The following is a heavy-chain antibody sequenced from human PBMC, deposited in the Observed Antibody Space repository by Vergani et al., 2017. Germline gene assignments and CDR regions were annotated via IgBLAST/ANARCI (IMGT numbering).Heavy chain of an antibody. CDR2: IYHSGST. V-gene: IGHV4-30-2*01. Sequence: QLQLQESGSGLVKPSQTLSLTCAVSGGSISSGGYSWSWLRQPPGKGLEWIGYIYHSGSTYYNPSLKSRVTISVDRSKNQFFLKLSSVTAADTAVYYCARPQPSCSSTSGYNYYYFYYMDVWGKGTTVTVSS. J-gene: IGHJ6*03. D-gene: IGHD2-2*01. CDR1: GGSISSGGYS. CDR3: ARPQPSCSSTSGYNYYYFYYMDV.